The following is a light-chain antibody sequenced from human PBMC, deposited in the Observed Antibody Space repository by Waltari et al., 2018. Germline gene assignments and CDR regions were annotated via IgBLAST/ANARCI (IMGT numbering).Light chain of an antibody. Sequence: QTVVTQEPSLSVSPGGTVTLTCALTSGSFSTTSYATWYQQTPGPPPRTLVYKGSSRSSGVPDRFSGSILGNKAALTITGAQADDESNYYCSLYMGSGIWVFGGGTKLTVL. V-gene: IGLV8-61*01. CDR2: KGS. J-gene: IGLJ3*02. CDR1: SGSFSTTSY. CDR3: SLYMGSGIWV.